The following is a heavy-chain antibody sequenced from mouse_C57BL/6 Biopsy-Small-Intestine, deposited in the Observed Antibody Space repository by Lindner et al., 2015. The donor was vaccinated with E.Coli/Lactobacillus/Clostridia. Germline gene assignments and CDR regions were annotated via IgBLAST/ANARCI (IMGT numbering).Heavy chain of an antibody. Sequence: SVKVSCKASGYTFTGYYLHWVRQAPGQGLEWMGMVNPSGGITVYAQKFQGRVSVTRDTSASTVYMELSSLRSEDTAVYFCARVTGGHGNTFDYWGQGTLVTVSS. D-gene: IGHD3-3*01. J-gene: IGHJ4*01. V-gene: IGHV1-77*01. CDR1: GYTFTGYY. CDR2: VNPSGGIT. CDR3: ARVTGGHGNTFDY.